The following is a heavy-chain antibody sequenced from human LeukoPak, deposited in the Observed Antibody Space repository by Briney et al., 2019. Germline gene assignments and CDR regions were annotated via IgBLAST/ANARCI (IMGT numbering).Heavy chain of an antibody. D-gene: IGHD6-13*01. V-gene: IGHV4-59*01. CDR2: IYYSGST. Sequence: SETLSLTCTVSGGSISSYYWSWIRQPPGKGLEWIGYIYYSGSTNYNPSLKSRVTISVDTSKNQFSLKLSSVTAADTAVYYCASCRYSSNAFDIWGQGTMVTVSS. CDR1: GGSISSYY. J-gene: IGHJ3*02. CDR3: ASCRYSSNAFDI.